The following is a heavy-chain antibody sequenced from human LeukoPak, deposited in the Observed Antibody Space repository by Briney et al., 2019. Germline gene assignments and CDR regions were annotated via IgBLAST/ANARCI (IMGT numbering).Heavy chain of an antibody. CDR1: GYTFTSYG. D-gene: IGHD5-12*01. Sequence: GASVKVSCKASGYTFTSYGISWVRQAPGQGLEWMGWISAYNGNTNYAQKLQGRVTMTTDTSTSTAYMELRSLRSDDTAVYYCARDRLLDIVATAYDYWGQGTLVTVSS. CDR2: ISAYNGNT. V-gene: IGHV1-18*01. J-gene: IGHJ4*02. CDR3: ARDRLLDIVATAYDY.